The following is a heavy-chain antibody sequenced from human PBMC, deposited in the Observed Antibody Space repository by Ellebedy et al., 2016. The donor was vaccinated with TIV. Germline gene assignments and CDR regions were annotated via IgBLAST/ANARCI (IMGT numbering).Heavy chain of an antibody. D-gene: IGHD2/OR15-2a*01. CDR3: ATKGKCTTTNCPLA. CDR1: GFIFSSYA. J-gene: IGHJ5*02. CDR2: IFQDGSAK. Sequence: GGSLRLXXAASGFIFSSYAMSWVRQAPGKGLEWVANIFQDGSAKFYVDSVKGRFTISGDNAKNSVYLQMDSLRADDTAVYYCATKGKCTTTNCPLAWGQGTLVTVSS. V-gene: IGHV3-7*01.